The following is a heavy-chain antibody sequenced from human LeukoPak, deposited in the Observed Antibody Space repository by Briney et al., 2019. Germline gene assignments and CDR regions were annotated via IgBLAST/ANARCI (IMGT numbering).Heavy chain of an antibody. CDR1: GASISSYY. Sequence: PSETLSLTCTVSGASISSYYWSWIRQPPGKGLEGIGYMYYSGSTNYNPSLKSRVTISVDTSKNHFSLKLSSVTAADTAVYYCARGGSIVGATAHDAFDIWGQGTMVTVSP. D-gene: IGHD1-26*01. V-gene: IGHV4-59*01. CDR3: ARGGSIVGATAHDAFDI. CDR2: MYYSGST. J-gene: IGHJ3*02.